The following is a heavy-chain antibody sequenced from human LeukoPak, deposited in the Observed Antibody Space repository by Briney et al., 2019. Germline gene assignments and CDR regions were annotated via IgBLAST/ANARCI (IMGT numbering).Heavy chain of an antibody. CDR1: GFTFDDYG. V-gene: IGHV3-9*01. J-gene: IGHJ4*02. CDR2: MSWNSGSI. Sequence: PGGSLRLSCAASGFTFDDYGMHWVRQAPGKGLEWVSGMSWNSGSIGYADSVKGRFTISRDNAKNSLYLQMNSLRAEDTAVYYCARDEDEGPDYWGQGTLVTVSS. CDR3: ARDEDEGPDY.